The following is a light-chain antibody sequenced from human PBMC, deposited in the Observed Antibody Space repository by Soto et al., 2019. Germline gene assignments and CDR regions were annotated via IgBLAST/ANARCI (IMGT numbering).Light chain of an antibody. CDR2: GVT. V-gene: IGLV2-23*02. CDR1: RSDIGSYNS. Sequence: QSALTQPASVSGSPGQSITISCTGTRSDIGSYNSIAWYQQHPGKAPRVMIFGVTKRPSGISNRFSGSKSGFTASLTISGPQAEGEAYYFCFSYSGSRTLVFGGGTKVTVL. J-gene: IGLJ3*02. CDR3: FSYSGSRTLV.